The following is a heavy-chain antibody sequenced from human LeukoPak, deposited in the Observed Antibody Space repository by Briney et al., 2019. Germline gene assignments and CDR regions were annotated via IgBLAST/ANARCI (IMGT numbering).Heavy chain of an antibody. CDR2: ISRSGRHI. CDR3: ARSARLMKGVVEVTALDD. J-gene: IGHJ4*02. Sequence: PGGSLRLSCAASGFTFSTYSMNWVRQAPGKGLEWVSSISRSGRHIYCADSMKGRFTIARDNAKNSVYLEMNSLRADDTAVYYCARSARLMKGVVEVTALDDWGQGTLVTVSS. CDR1: GFTFSTYS. V-gene: IGHV3-21*01. D-gene: IGHD3-3*01.